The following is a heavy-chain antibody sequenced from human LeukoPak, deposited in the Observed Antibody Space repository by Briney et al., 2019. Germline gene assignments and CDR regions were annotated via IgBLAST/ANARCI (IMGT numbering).Heavy chain of an antibody. CDR1: GYSISSGYY. CDR2: INHSGST. CDR3: ARHLLYSSGWHELGY. D-gene: IGHD6-19*01. J-gene: IGHJ4*02. V-gene: IGHV4-38-2*02. Sequence: PSETLSLTCTVSGYSISSGYYWGWIRQPPGKGLEWIGEINHSGSTNYNPSLKSRVTISVDTSKNQFSLKLSSVTAADTAVYYCARHLLYSSGWHELGYWGQGTLVTVSS.